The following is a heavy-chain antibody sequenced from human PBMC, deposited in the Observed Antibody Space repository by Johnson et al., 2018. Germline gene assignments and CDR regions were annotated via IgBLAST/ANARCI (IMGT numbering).Heavy chain of an antibody. CDR1: GFTFKSYG. CDR3: AREGWGGDCYSDWFDP. J-gene: IGHJ5*02. D-gene: IGHD2-21*02. Sequence: VQLVQSGGGVVQPGRSLRLSCAASGFTFKSYGMHWVRQAPGKGLEWVAVIWYDGSNKYYADSVKGRFTISRDNSQNSLYLQMNSLRAEDTAVDYCAREGWGGDCYSDWFDPWGQGTLVTVSS. V-gene: IGHV3-33*08. CDR2: IWYDGSNK.